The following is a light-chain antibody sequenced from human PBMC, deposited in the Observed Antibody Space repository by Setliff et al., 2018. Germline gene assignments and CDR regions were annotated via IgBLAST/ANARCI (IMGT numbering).Light chain of an antibody. CDR2: DVT. V-gene: IGLV2-14*03. J-gene: IGLJ2*01. CDR1: SSDVGDSYNY. Sequence: QSVLTQPASVSGSPGQSITISCIGTSSDVGDSYNYVSWYQHYPGKAPKLMIYDVTNRPSGISNRFSGSKSGNTASLTISGFQAEDEALYYCSSYRSSSTLVVFGGGTKVTVL. CDR3: SSYRSSSTLVV.